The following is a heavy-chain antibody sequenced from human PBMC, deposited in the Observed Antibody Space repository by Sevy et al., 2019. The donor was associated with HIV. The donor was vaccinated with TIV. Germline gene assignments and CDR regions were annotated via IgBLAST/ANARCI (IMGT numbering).Heavy chain of an antibody. CDR2: ISSGSSYI. CDR1: GFTFSYYD. CDR3: ASPLNYYDSPSAY. V-gene: IGHV3-21*04. D-gene: IGHD3-22*01. Sequence: GGSLRLSCAASGFTFSYYDMNWVRQAPGKGLERVSSISSGSSYIFYADSVKGRFTISRDNAKNSLYLQMNSLRAEDTAVYYCASPLNYYDSPSAYWGQGTLVTVSS. J-gene: IGHJ4*02.